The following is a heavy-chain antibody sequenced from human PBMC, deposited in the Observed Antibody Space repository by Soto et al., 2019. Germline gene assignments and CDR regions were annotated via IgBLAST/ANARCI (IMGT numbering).Heavy chain of an antibody. CDR2: IWYDGSNK. CDR3: ARGYCSGGSCYQIRVQFDY. CDR1: GFTFSSYG. J-gene: IGHJ4*02. V-gene: IGHV3-33*01. D-gene: IGHD2-15*01. Sequence: QVQLVESGGGVVQPGRSLRLSCAASGFTFSSYGMHWVRQAPGKGLAWVAVIWYDGSNKYYADSVKGRFTISRDNSKNTLYLQMNSLRAEDTAVYYCARGYCSGGSCYQIRVQFDYWGQGTLVTVSS.